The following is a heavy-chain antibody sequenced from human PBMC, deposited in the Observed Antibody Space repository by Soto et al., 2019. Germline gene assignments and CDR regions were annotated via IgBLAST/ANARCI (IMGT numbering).Heavy chain of an antibody. CDR3: ARDRVDIVATITYYYGMDV. J-gene: IGHJ6*02. Sequence: ASETLSLTCAVSGGSISSSNWWSWVRQPPGKGLEWIGEIYHSGSTNYNPSLKSRVTISVDKSKNQFSLKLSSVTAADTAVYYCARDRVDIVATITYYYGMDVWGQGTTVTVSS. V-gene: IGHV4-4*02. CDR2: IYHSGST. D-gene: IGHD5-12*01. CDR1: GGSISSSNW.